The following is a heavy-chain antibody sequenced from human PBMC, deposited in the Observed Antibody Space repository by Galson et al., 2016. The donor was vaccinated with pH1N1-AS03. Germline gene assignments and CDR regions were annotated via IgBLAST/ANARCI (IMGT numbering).Heavy chain of an antibody. CDR2: VREDGSLA. CDR3: AKSEGWWAFYV. D-gene: IGHD2-8*02. Sequence: SLRLSCAASGFTLGSYGMFWVRQAPGKGLEWVGYVREDGSLATHAGSVKGRFTISRANSKNTVFLAMNSLRPEDTAIYYCAKSEGWWAFYVWGQGTMVTVSS. J-gene: IGHJ3*01. V-gene: IGHV3-30*02. CDR1: GFTLGSYG.